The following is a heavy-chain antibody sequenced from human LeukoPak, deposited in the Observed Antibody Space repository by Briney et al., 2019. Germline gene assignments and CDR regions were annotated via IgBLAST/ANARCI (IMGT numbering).Heavy chain of an antibody. Sequence: PSETLSLTCSVSGGSISSSSSYWGWIRQPPGKGLEWIGSIYYSGSSFDNPALKSRVTISVDTSKNQFSLKLSSVTAADTAVYYCARGDYYDSSGYLYYWGQGTLVTVSS. J-gene: IGHJ4*02. D-gene: IGHD3-22*01. CDR2: IYYSGSS. CDR1: GGSISSSSSY. V-gene: IGHV4-39*01. CDR3: ARGDYYDSSGYLYY.